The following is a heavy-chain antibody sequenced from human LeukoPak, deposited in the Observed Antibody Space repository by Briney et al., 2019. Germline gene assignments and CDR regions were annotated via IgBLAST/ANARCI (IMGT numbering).Heavy chain of an antibody. Sequence: ASVKVSCTASGYTFTAYYMHWVRQAPGQGLEWMGWINPNSGGTNYAQKFQGRVTMTRDTSISTAYMELSRLRSDDTAVYYCAIQPWGSGNNWYFDLWGRGTLVTVSS. CDR3: AIQPWGSGNNWYFDL. CDR1: GYTFTAYY. CDR2: INPNSGGT. J-gene: IGHJ2*01. D-gene: IGHD7-27*01. V-gene: IGHV1-2*02.